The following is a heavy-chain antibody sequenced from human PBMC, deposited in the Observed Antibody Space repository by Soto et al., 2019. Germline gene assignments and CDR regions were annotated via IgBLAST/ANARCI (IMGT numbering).Heavy chain of an antibody. Sequence: QVQLVQSGAEVKKPGSSVKVSCKASGGTFSSYAISWVRQAPEQGLEWMGGIIPIFGTANYAQKFQGRVTITADESTSTAYMELSSLRSEDTAVYYCARGLITMVRGVISSGWFDPWGQGTLVTVSS. J-gene: IGHJ5*02. CDR2: IIPIFGTA. CDR1: GGTFSSYA. V-gene: IGHV1-69*01. CDR3: ARGLITMVRGVISSGWFDP. D-gene: IGHD3-10*01.